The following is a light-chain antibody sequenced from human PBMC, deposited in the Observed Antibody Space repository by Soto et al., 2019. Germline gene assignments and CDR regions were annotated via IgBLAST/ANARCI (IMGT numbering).Light chain of an antibody. CDR1: QSVSSSY. J-gene: IGKJ2*01. CDR3: KQYSSSPQT. Sequence: EIVLTQSPGTLSLSPGERATLSCRASQSVSSSYLAWYQHKPGQAPRLLIYGASSRATGIPDRFSGSGSGADVTLTITRLEPEDFAVYYCKQYSSSPQTFGQGTKLEIK. V-gene: IGKV3-20*01. CDR2: GAS.